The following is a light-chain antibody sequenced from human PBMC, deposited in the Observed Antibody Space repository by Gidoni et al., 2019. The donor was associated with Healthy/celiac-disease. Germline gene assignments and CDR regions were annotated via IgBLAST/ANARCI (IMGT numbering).Light chain of an antibody. Sequence: DIQMTQSPSSLSASVGDRVTITCRASQSISSYLNWYQQKPGKAPKLLICAASSLQSGVPSRFSGSGSGTDFTLIISSLQPEDFATYYCQQSYSTLWTFGQGTKVEIK. CDR1: QSISSY. V-gene: IGKV1-39*01. CDR2: AAS. CDR3: QQSYSTLWT. J-gene: IGKJ1*01.